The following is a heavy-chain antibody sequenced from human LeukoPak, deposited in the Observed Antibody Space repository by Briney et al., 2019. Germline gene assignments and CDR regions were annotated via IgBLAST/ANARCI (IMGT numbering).Heavy chain of an antibody. CDR1: GFTFSSYA. Sequence: GGSLRLSCAASGFTFSSYAMSRVRQAPGKGLEWVSAISGSGGSTYYADSVKGRFTISRDNSKNTLYLQMNSLRAEDTAVYYCAKDLRPQRWGDFRGYWGQGTLVTVSS. V-gene: IGHV3-23*01. J-gene: IGHJ4*02. CDR3: AKDLRPQRWGDFRGY. CDR2: ISGSGGST. D-gene: IGHD3-3*01.